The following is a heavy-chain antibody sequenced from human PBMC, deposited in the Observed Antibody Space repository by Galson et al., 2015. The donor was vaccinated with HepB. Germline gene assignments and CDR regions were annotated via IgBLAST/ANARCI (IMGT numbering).Heavy chain of an antibody. D-gene: IGHD2-15*01. CDR2: INPSGGST. CDR1: GYTFTSYY. CDR3: ARDLLARAYGMDV. Sequence: SVKVSCKASGYTFTSYYMHWVRQAPGQGLEWMGIINPSGGSTSYAQKFQGRVTMTRDTSTSTVYMELSSLRSEDTAVYYCARDLLARAYGMDVWGQGTTVTVSS. J-gene: IGHJ6*02. V-gene: IGHV1-46*01.